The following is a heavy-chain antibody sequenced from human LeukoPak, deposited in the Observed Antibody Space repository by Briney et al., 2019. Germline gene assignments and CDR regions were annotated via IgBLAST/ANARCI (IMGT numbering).Heavy chain of an antibody. CDR2: INSDVSST. D-gene: IGHD3-22*01. CDR3: ARTPRVTMIVAVITTPLGALDI. CDR1: GFTVSSNY. Sequence: GALRLSCAASGFTVSSNYMSWVRQAPGKGLVWVSRINSDVSSTSYADSVKGRFTISRDNSKNTLYLQMNSLRAEDTAVYYCARTPRVTMIVAVITTPLGALDIWGQGTMVTVSS. J-gene: IGHJ3*02. V-gene: IGHV3-74*01.